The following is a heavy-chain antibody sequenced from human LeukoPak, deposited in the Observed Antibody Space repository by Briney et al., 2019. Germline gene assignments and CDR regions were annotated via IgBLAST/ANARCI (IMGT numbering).Heavy chain of an antibody. CDR1: GFTFSTYS. Sequence: PGGSLRLSCTASGFTFSTYSMTWVRQTPGKGLEYVSYISSGSHTIYYADFVKGRFTISRDNDKNSLYLQMNSLRAEDTAVYYCARGTNSPNVWGQGTTVTVSS. V-gene: IGHV3-48*01. D-gene: IGHD4-11*01. J-gene: IGHJ6*02. CDR2: ISSGSHTI. CDR3: ARGTNSPNV.